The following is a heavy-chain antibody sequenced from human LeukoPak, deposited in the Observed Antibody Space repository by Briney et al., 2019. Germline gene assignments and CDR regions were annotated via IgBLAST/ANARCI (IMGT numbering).Heavy chain of an antibody. CDR1: GYTFTSYG. V-gene: IGHV1-18*01. CDR3: ARDAYYYDSSGYYSRANPRRARYFDY. D-gene: IGHD3-22*01. CDR2: ISAYNGNT. J-gene: IGHJ4*02. Sequence: ASVTVSCKASGYTFTSYGISWVRQAPGQGLEWMGWISAYNGNTNYAQKLQGRVTMTTDTSTSTAYMELRSLRSDDTAVYYCARDAYYYDSSGYYSRANPRRARYFDYWGQGTLVTVSS.